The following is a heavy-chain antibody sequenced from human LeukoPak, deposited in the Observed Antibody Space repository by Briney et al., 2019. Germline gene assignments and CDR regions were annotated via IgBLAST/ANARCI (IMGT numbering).Heavy chain of an antibody. CDR2: IYHSGST. CDR1: GGSFSGYY. Sequence: SGTLSLTCAVYGGSFSGYYWSGVRQPPGKGLEGIGEIYHSGSTNYNPSLKSRVTISVDTSKNQFSLKLSSVTAADTAVYYCAGGMGIAARPSSYWGQGTLVTVSS. CDR3: AGGMGIAARPSSY. D-gene: IGHD6-6*01. V-gene: IGHV4-34*01. J-gene: IGHJ4*02.